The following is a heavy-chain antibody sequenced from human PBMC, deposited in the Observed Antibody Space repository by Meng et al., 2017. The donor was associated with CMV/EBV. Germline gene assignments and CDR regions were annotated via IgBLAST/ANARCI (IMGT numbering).Heavy chain of an antibody. D-gene: IGHD3-3*01. CDR1: ISSSSYY. CDR3: ARSLYDFWSGRVTPYYFDY. J-gene: IGHJ4*02. Sequence: ISSSSYYWGWIRQPPGTGLEWIGSIYYSGSTYYNPSLKSRVTISVDTSKNQFSLKLSSVTAADTAVYYCARSLYDFWSGRVTPYYFDYWGQGTLVTVSS. V-gene: IGHV4-39*07. CDR2: IYYSGST.